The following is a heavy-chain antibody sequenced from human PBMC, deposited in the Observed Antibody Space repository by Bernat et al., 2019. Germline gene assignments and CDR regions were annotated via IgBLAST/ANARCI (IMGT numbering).Heavy chain of an antibody. Sequence: QVQLVESGGGVVQPGRSLRLSCAASGFTFSSYGMHWVRQAPGKGLEGVAVIWYDGSNKYYADSVKGRFTISRDNSKNTLYLQMNSLRAEDTAVYCCARDPLPYYYGRTDAFDIWGQGTMVTVSS. D-gene: IGHD3-10*01. CDR1: GFTFSSYG. CDR3: ARDPLPYYYGRTDAFDI. V-gene: IGHV3-33*01. J-gene: IGHJ3*02. CDR2: IWYDGSNK.